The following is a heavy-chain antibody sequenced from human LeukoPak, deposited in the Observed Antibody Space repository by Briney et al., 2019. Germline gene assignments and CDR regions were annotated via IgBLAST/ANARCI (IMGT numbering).Heavy chain of an antibody. CDR3: ARETYSSSWYSYYYYGMDV. CDR2: ISAYNGNT. D-gene: IGHD6-13*01. J-gene: IGHJ6*02. Sequence: GASVKVSCKASGYTFTSYGISWVRQAPGHGLEWMGWISAYNGNTNYAQKLQGRVTMTTDTSTSTAYMELRSLGSDDTAVYYCARETYSSSWYSYYYYGMDVWGQGTTVTVSS. V-gene: IGHV1-18*01. CDR1: GYTFTSYG.